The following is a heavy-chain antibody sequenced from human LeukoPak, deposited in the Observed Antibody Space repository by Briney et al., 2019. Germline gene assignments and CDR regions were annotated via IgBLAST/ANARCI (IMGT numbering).Heavy chain of an antibody. Sequence: GGSLRLSCAASGFTFSSYEMNWVRQAPGKGLEWVSYISSSGSTIYYADSVKGRFTISRDNAKNSLYLQMNSLRAEDTAAYYCAREGSGWYGDAFDIWGQGTMVTVSS. CDR3: AREGSGWYGDAFDI. CDR1: GFTFSSYE. J-gene: IGHJ3*02. V-gene: IGHV3-48*03. D-gene: IGHD6-19*01. CDR2: ISSSGSTI.